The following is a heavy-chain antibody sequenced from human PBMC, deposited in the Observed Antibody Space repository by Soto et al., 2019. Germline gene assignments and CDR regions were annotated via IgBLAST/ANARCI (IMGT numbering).Heavy chain of an antibody. CDR2: ILHDGRQK. CDR1: RFTVSSHA. J-gene: IGHJ4*02. D-gene: IGHD3-9*01. Sequence: QVQLVESGGGVVQPGRSLRLSCAASRFTVSSHAMHWVRQAPGKGLEWVAVILHDGRQKHYVDSVKGRFTLSRDESDNTVYLQMNSLRPEDTAVYYCAKDVYFDSYYFDQWGQGTLVTVSS. CDR3: AKDVYFDSYYFDQ. V-gene: IGHV3-30*04.